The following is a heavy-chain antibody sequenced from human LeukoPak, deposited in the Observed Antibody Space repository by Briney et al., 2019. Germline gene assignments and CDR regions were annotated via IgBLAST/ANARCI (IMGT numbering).Heavy chain of an antibody. CDR1: GFTFSSYG. CDR3: GTVPPSEGVAGKGSFDY. Sequence: HPGGSLRLSCAASGFTFSSYGMHWVRQAPGKGLEWVVVISYDGSNKYYADSVKGRFTISRDNSKNTLYLQMNSLRAEDTAVYYCGTVPPSEGVAGKGSFDYWGQGTLVTVSS. J-gene: IGHJ4*02. V-gene: IGHV3-30*03. D-gene: IGHD6-19*01. CDR2: ISYDGSNK.